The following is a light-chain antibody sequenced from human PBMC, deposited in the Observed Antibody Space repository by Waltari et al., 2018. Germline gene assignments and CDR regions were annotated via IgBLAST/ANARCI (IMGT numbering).Light chain of an antibody. J-gene: IGKJ5*01. V-gene: IGKV3-11*01. CDR3: QQRSKWPIT. CDR2: DAS. CDR1: QSVSSY. Sequence: EIVLTQSPATLSLSPGERATLSCRARQSVSSYLACYHKRPGQTPSLLIYDASNRATGIPARFSGSASGTDFTLTISSLEPEDFSVYYCQQRSKWPITFGQGTRLEIK.